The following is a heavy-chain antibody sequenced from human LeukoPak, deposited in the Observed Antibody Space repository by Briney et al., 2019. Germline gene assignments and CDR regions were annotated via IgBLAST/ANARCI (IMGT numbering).Heavy chain of an antibody. D-gene: IGHD4-23*01. CDR3: ATELRWKDH. J-gene: IGHJ4*02. V-gene: IGHV1-8*01. CDR2: MKPNSGNT. Sequence: ASVKVSCKASGYTFTNYDINWVRPATGQGLEWMGYMKPNSGNTGYAQKFQGRVTMIRDTSISTAYMELSSLTSEDTAVYYCATELRWKDHWGQGTLVTVSS. CDR1: GYTFTNYD.